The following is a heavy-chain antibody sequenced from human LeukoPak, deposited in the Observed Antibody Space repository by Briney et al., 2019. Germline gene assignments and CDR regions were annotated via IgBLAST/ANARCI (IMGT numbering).Heavy chain of an antibody. J-gene: IGHJ4*02. D-gene: IGHD1-26*01. CDR3: ATSRVGALYFDY. V-gene: IGHV3-23*01. CDR2: ISGSGGST. CDR1: GFTFSSYA. Sequence: GGSLRLSCAASGFTFSSYAMSWVRQAPGKGLEWVSAISGSGGSTYYADSVKSRFTISRDNSKNTLYLQMNSLRAEDTAVYYCATSRVGALYFDYWGQGTLVTVSS.